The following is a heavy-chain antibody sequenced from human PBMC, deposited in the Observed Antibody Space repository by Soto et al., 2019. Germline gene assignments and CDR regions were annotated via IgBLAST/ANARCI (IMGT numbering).Heavy chain of an antibody. V-gene: IGHV3-9*01. Sequence: EVQLVESGGGLVQPGRSLRLSCVASGFTFGDYGMHWVRQAPGRGPEWASGVTWNSGNIAYAETVKGRFTISRDNAKNSLYLQMNSLRAEDTALYYCLKDGLTSLFGLVYDGSNIWGHGTMVIVSS. J-gene: IGHJ3*02. D-gene: IGHD3-3*01. CDR1: GFTFGDYG. CDR2: VTWNSGNI. CDR3: LKDGLTSLFGLVYDGSNI.